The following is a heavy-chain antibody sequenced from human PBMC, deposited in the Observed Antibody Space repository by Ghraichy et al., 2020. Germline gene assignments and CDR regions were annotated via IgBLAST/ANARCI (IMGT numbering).Heavy chain of an antibody. V-gene: IGHV3-30*03. CDR2: ISYDGSNK. Sequence: GGSLRLSCAASGFTFSSYGMHWVRQAPGKGLEWVAVISYDGSNKYYADSVKGRFTISRDNSKNTLYLQMNSLRAEDTAVYYCARGEQWLARRGGYYYYGMDVWGQGTTVTVSS. CDR1: GFTFSSYG. J-gene: IGHJ6*02. CDR3: ARGEQWLARRGGYYYYGMDV. D-gene: IGHD6-19*01.